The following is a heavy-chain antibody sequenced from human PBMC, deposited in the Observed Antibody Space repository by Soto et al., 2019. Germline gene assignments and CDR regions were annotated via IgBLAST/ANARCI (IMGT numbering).Heavy chain of an antibody. Sequence: KPSETLSLTCTVSGGSISSGGYYWSWIRQHPGKGLEWIGYIYYGGSTYHNPSLKSRATISGDTSKNQFSLKLSSVTAADTAVYYCARGGYYYENSGQNAYDYWGQGILVTVSS. J-gene: IGHJ4*01. CDR3: ARGGYYYENSGQNAYDY. V-gene: IGHV4-31*03. CDR1: GGSISSGGYY. D-gene: IGHD3-22*01. CDR2: IYYGGST.